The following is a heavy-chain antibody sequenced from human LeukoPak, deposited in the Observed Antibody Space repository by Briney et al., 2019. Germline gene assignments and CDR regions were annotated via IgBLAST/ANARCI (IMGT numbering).Heavy chain of an antibody. CDR3: ARRAARRYDYLPIANLYYFDY. CDR1: GGSFSGYY. V-gene: IGHV4-34*01. D-gene: IGHD5-12*01. J-gene: IGHJ4*02. Sequence: SETLSLTCAVYGGSFSGYYWSWIRQPPGKGLEWIGEINHSGSTNYNPSLKSRVTISVDTSKNQFSLKLSSVTAADTAVYYCARRAARRYDYLPIANLYYFDYWGQGTLVTVSS. CDR2: INHSGST.